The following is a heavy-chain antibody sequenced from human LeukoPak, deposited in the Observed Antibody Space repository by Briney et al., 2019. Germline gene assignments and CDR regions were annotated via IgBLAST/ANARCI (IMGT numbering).Heavy chain of an antibody. CDR3: ARGKPEYSSSWYYFDY. Sequence: GGSLRLSCAASGFTFSDYYMSWIRQAPGKGLEWVSYISSSSSYTNYADSVKGRFTISRGNAKNSLYLQMNSLRAEDTAVYYCARGKPEYSSSWYYFDYWGQGTLVTVSS. CDR1: GFTFSDYY. D-gene: IGHD6-13*01. J-gene: IGHJ4*02. CDR2: ISSSSSYT. V-gene: IGHV3-11*06.